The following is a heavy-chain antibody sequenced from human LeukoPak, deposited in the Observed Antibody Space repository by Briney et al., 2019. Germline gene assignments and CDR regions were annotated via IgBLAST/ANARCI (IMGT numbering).Heavy chain of an antibody. Sequence: GGSLRLSCAAPGFIFTNYFMSWVRQAPGKGLEWVASIKHDGNEKYYVDSVRGRFTISRDNTKNSLYLQMSSLRAEDTAVYYCATDRGWRTSGYYLYYFEYWGQGTLVTFSS. CDR3: ATDRGWRTSGYYLYYFEY. CDR2: IKHDGNEK. V-gene: IGHV3-7*01. D-gene: IGHD3-3*01. CDR1: GFIFTNYF. J-gene: IGHJ4*02.